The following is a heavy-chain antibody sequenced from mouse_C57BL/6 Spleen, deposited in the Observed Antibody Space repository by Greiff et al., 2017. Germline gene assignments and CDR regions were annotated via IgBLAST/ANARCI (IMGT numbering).Heavy chain of an antibody. J-gene: IGHJ1*03. Sequence: VQLQQSGAELARPGASVKLSCKASGYTFTSYGISWVKQRTGQGLEWIGEIYPRSGNTYYNEKFKGKATLTADKSSSTAYMGLRSLTSEDSAVYFCARGGYGSSYECNWYFDVWGKGTTVTVSS. CDR2: IYPRSGNT. V-gene: IGHV1-81*01. CDR3: ARGGYGSSYECNWYFDV. CDR1: GYTFTSYG. D-gene: IGHD1-1*01.